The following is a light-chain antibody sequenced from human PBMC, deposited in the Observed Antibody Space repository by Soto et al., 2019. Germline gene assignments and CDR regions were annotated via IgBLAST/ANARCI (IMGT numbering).Light chain of an antibody. CDR1: SSDVGGYNY. CDR2: AVA. Sequence: QSVLTQPRSVSGSPGQSVTFSCTGTSSDVGGYNYVSWYQQHPGKAPKLMIYAVAKRPSGVPDRFSGSKSGNTASLTISGLQAEDEADYYCCSYAGSDSAVFGGGTKVTVL. V-gene: IGLV2-11*01. J-gene: IGLJ3*02. CDR3: CSYAGSDSAV.